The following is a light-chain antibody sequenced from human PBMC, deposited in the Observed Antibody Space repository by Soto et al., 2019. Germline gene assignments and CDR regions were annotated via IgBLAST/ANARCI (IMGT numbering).Light chain of an antibody. Sequence: IRMTQSPSSFSASTGDRFTITFRSSQGISSYLAWYQQKPGKAPKLLIYDASNLETGVPSRFSGSGSGTDFTFTISSLQPEDIATYYCQQYDNLLITFGQGTRLEIK. J-gene: IGKJ5*01. CDR1: QGISSY. CDR2: DAS. CDR3: QQYDNLLIT. V-gene: IGKV1-33*01.